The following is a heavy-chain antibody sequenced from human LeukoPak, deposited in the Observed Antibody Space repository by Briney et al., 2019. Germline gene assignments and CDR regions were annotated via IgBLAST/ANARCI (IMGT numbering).Heavy chain of an antibody. CDR1: GGSISNYH. V-gene: IGHV4-4*07. J-gene: IGHJ4*02. D-gene: IGHD6-19*01. CDR3: ARRDFSSGWSFDY. CDR2: IHTSGST. Sequence: PSETLSLTCTVPGGSISNYHWGWIRQPAGKGLEWIGQIHTSGSTNYNPPLKSRVSMSIDTTEDQVSLTIRSVTAADTAFYYCARRDFSSGWSFDYWGQGTLVTVSS.